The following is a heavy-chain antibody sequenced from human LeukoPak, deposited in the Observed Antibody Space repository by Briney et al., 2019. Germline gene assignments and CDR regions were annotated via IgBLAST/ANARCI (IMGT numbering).Heavy chain of an antibody. Sequence: GGSLRLSCAASGFSFNSYAMSWVRQAPGKGLEWVSGISATGGSTYHADSVKGRFTVSRDDSKNTLYLQMNSLKTEDTAVYYCAKGSDSSSWYNWFDPWGQGILVTVSS. CDR1: GFSFNSYA. CDR2: ISATGGST. CDR3: AKGSDSSSWYNWFDP. D-gene: IGHD6-13*01. V-gene: IGHV3-23*01. J-gene: IGHJ5*02.